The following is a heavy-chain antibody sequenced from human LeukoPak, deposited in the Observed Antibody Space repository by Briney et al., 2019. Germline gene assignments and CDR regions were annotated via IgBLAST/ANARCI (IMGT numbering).Heavy chain of an antibody. CDR2: IYTSGST. V-gene: IGHV4-4*07. J-gene: IGHJ4*02. CDR3: ARDNVGYYDILTGFGERYYFDY. Sequence: SETLSLTCTVSGGSISSYYWSWIRQPAGKGLEWIGRIYTSGSTNYNPSLKSRVTMSVDTSKNQFSLKLSSVTAADTAVYYCARDNVGYYDILTGFGERYYFDYWGQGTLVTVSS. CDR1: GGSISSYY. D-gene: IGHD3-9*01.